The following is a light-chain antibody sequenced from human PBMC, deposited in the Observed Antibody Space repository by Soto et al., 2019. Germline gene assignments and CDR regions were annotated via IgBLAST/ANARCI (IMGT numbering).Light chain of an antibody. Sequence: QAVVTQEPSLTVSPGGTVTLTCASSTGAVTSGYYPNWFQQKPGQAPRALIYNTSNKHSWTPARFSGSLLGGKAALTLSGVQPEDEAEYYCLLYYGGAGVFGGGTKVTVL. CDR3: LLYYGGAGV. V-gene: IGLV7-43*01. J-gene: IGLJ2*01. CDR1: TGAVTSGYY. CDR2: NTS.